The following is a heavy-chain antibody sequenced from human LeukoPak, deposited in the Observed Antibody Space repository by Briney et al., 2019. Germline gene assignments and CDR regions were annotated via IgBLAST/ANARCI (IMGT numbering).Heavy chain of an antibody. Sequence: LESLSLTCAVYGGSFSDYYWTWIRQPPGKGLEWIGEINHSGSPNNNPSLKSRVSISFDTSKNQFSLKLTSVTAADTAVYYCAREVEYSSSAFDYWGQGTLVTVSS. J-gene: IGHJ4*02. D-gene: IGHD6-6*01. V-gene: IGHV4-34*01. CDR2: INHSGSP. CDR1: GGSFSDYY. CDR3: AREVEYSSSAFDY.